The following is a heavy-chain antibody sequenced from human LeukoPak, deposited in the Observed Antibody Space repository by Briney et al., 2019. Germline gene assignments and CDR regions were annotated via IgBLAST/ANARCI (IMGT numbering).Heavy chain of an antibody. CDR2: ISSNSSYI. Sequence: GGSLRLSCAASGFTFSSYSMNWVRQAPGKGLEWVSSISSNSSYIYYADSVKGRFTISRDNSKNTLYLQMNSLRAEDTAVYYCARGYCSSTSCPPKPWGQGTLVTVSS. D-gene: IGHD2-2*01. CDR1: GFTFSSYS. CDR3: ARGYCSSTSCPPKP. J-gene: IGHJ5*02. V-gene: IGHV3-21*01.